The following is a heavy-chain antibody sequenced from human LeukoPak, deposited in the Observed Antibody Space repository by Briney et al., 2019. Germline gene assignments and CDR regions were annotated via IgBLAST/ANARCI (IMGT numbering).Heavy chain of an antibody. D-gene: IGHD7-27*01. Sequence: SETLSLTCTVSGGSITSGTYYWTWIRHHPGKGLEWIGYIYSSGDTQYNPSLRSRVTMSVDTSKSQFSLKLSSVTAADTAVYYCARGSTGDKSNNWGQGTLVTVSS. CDR2: IYSSGDT. J-gene: IGHJ4*02. CDR1: GGSITSGTYY. CDR3: ARGSTGDKSNN. V-gene: IGHV4-31*03.